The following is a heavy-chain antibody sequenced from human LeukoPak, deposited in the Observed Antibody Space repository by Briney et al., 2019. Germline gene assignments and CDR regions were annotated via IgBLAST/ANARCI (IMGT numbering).Heavy chain of an antibody. CDR1: GFTFSAYS. V-gene: IGHV3-48*01. D-gene: IGHD1-20*01. CDR2: ISSGSRTI. Sequence: GGSLRLXCAASGFTFSAYSMNWVRRVPGKGLEWVSYISSGSRTIYYADSVKGRFTVSRDNAKNSLNLQMDSLRAEDTAVYYCARESITGHRDFDYWGQGTLVTVSS. J-gene: IGHJ4*02. CDR3: ARESITGHRDFDY.